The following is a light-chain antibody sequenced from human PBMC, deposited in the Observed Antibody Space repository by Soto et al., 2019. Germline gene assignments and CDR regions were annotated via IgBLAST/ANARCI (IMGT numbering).Light chain of an antibody. CDR3: QQTYNTYS. J-gene: IGKJ2*01. CDR2: LTS. CDR1: QSVGTY. V-gene: IGKV1-39*01. Sequence: IQMTQSPPSLTASVGDRVTITCRASQSVGTYLNWYQQKAGKAPTLLISLTSSRQSGVPSRFSGAGSETDFTLTISSLQPEDFATYFCQQTYNTYSFGQGTKVDIK.